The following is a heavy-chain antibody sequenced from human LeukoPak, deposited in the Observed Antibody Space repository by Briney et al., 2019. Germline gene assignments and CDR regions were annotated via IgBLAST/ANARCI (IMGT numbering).Heavy chain of an antibody. CDR1: GFTFSSYW. J-gene: IGHJ4*02. CDR2: INSDGSST. D-gene: IGHD5-18*01. CDR3: ARVNRYSYGAHDY. Sequence: GGSLRLSCAASGFTFSSYWMHWVRQAPGKGLVWVSRINSDGSSTSYADSVKGRFTISRDNAKNTLYLQMNSLRAEDTAVYYCARVNRYSYGAHDYWGQGTLATVSS. V-gene: IGHV3-74*01.